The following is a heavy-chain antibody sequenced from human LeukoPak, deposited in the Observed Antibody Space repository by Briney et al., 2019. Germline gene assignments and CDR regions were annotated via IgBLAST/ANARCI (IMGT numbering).Heavy chain of an antibody. CDR3: WGVDNGLSAYGSGRSETNWFDP. Sequence: PSGTLSLTCTVSGVSISSYYWRWVRQPPGKGLVWVWHIYYSGSTTYNPSPKKRRTISADTSTNHLPLQLISVTAAEATVVYYWGVDNGLSAYGSGRSETNWFDPWGQGTVVTVSS. V-gene: IGHV4-59*01. CDR1: GVSISSYY. CDR2: IYYSGST. D-gene: IGHD3-10*01. J-gene: IGHJ5*02.